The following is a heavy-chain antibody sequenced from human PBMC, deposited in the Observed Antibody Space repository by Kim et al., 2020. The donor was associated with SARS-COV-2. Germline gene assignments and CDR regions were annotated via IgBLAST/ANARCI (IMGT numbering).Heavy chain of an antibody. Sequence: GGSLRLSCAVSGFTFSSYGMHWVRQAPGKGLEWVAAIWYDGSNKYYADSVKGRFSISRDNSKNTLYLQMNSLRAEDTAVYYCAKDRVSAWFGRETGFDPWGEGTLVTVSS. V-gene: IGHV3-33*06. D-gene: IGHD3-10*01. CDR1: GFTFSSYG. J-gene: IGHJ5*02. CDR2: IWYDGSNK. CDR3: AKDRVSAWFGRETGFDP.